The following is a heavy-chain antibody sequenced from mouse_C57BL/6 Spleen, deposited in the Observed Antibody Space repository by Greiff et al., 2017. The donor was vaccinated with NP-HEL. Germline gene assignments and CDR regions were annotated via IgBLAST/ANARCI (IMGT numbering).Heavy chain of an antibody. Sequence: VQLQQPGAELVRPGSSVKLSCKASGYTFTSYWMHWVKQRPIQGLEWIGNIDPSDSETHYNQKFKDKATLTVDKSSSTAYMQLSSLTSEDSAVYYCARIGIYGSIYFDYWGQGTTLTVSS. CDR2: IDPSDSET. CDR1: GYTFTSYW. J-gene: IGHJ2*01. V-gene: IGHV1-52*01. CDR3: ARIGIYGSIYFDY. D-gene: IGHD1-1*01.